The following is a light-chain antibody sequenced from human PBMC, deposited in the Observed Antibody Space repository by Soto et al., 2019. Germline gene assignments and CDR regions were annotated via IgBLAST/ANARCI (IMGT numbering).Light chain of an antibody. CDR3: QQRSSWPRT. CDR1: QSVSSY. J-gene: IGKJ2*01. V-gene: IGKV3-11*01. Sequence: EIVLTQSPATLSLSPGERATLSCRASQSVSSYLAWYQQKPGQTPRLLIYDASNRATGIPARFSGSGSGPDFTLTISSLEPEDFAGYYCQQRSSWPRTFGQGTKLEIK. CDR2: DAS.